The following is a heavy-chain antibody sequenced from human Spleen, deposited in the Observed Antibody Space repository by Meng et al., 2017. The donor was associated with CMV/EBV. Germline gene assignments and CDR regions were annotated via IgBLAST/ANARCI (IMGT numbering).Heavy chain of an antibody. V-gene: IGHV3-73*01. Sequence: GSLRLSCAASGYLFSGSAIHWVRQASGKGLEWVGRIRTKSNGYAAEYGASVKGRFTVSRDDSQNTAYLQMDSLKIEDTAVYYCTRLWSTGGFDPWDQGTLVTVSS. D-gene: IGHD2-2*01. CDR1: GYLFSGSA. J-gene: IGHJ5*02. CDR2: IRTKSNGYAA. CDR3: TRLWSTGGFDP.